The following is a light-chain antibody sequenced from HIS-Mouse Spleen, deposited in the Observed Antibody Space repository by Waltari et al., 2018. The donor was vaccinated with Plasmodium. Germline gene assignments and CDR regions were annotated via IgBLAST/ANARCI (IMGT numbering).Light chain of an antibody. CDR1: QSVSSN. Sequence: EIVMTQSPATLSVSPGERATLSCRASQSVSSNLAWYQQKPGQAPRLLIYGASTRATGIPARFSGSGSGTEFTLTISSLQSEDFAVYYCQQYKNPCTTFGQGTKLEIK. CDR2: GAS. V-gene: IGKV3-15*01. J-gene: IGKJ2*01. CDR3: QQYKNPCTT.